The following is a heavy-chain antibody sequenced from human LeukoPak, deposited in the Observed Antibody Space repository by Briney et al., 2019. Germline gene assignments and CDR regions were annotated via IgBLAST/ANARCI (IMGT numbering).Heavy chain of an antibody. V-gene: IGHV6-1*01. CDR1: GDSVSSNSVA. Sequence: SQTLSLTCAISGDSVSSNSVAWHWIRQSPSRGLEWLGRTYYKSKWFNEYAPSVQSRISINPDTSKNQFSLQLNSLTPDDTAVYYCTRDPGWLEFDYWSQGTLVTVSS. J-gene: IGHJ4*02. D-gene: IGHD5-12*01. CDR3: TRDPGWLEFDY. CDR2: TYYKSKWFN.